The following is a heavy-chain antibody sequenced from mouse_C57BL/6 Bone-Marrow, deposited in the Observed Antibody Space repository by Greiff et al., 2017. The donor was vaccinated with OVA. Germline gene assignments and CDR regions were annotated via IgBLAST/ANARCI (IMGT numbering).Heavy chain of an antibody. Sequence: VQLQQSGAELVRPGSSVKLSCKASGYTFTSYWMHWVKQRPIQGLEWIGNIDPSDSETHYNQKFKDKATLTVDKSSSTAYMQLSSLTSEDSAVYYCARSLTLYYFDYWGQGTTLTVSS. CDR1: GYTFTSYW. CDR3: ARSLTLYYFDY. CDR2: IDPSDSET. J-gene: IGHJ2*01. V-gene: IGHV1-52*01. D-gene: IGHD1-2*01.